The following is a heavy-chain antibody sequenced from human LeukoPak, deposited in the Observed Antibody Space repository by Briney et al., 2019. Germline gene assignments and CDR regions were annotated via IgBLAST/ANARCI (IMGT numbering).Heavy chain of an antibody. Sequence: GGSLRLSCAASGFTVRNTYKNWVRQAPGKGLEWVSVIYSGGGTYYADSVKGRFTISRDNSKNTLYLQMNSLRAEDTAVYYCVRDDRRYGDYGYFDYWGQGTLVTVSS. CDR3: VRDDRRYGDYGYFDY. CDR1: GFTVRNTY. J-gene: IGHJ4*02. CDR2: IYSGGGT. V-gene: IGHV3-66*01. D-gene: IGHD4-17*01.